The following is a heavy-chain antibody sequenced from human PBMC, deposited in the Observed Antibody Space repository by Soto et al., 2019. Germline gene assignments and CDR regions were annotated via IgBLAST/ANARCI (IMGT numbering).Heavy chain of an antibody. CDR2: ISYDGSNK. Sequence: GGSLRLSCAASGFTFSSYGMHWVRQAPGKGLEWVAVISYDGSNKYYADSVKGRFTISRDNSKNTLYLRMNSLRAEDTAVYYCAKATKRGTYFDYWGQGTLVTVYS. J-gene: IGHJ4*02. V-gene: IGHV3-30*18. CDR3: AKATKRGTYFDY. D-gene: IGHD3-10*01. CDR1: GFTFSSYG.